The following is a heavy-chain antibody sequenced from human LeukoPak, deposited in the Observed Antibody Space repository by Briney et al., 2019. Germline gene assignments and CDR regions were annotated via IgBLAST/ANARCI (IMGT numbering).Heavy chain of an antibody. V-gene: IGHV3-21*01. CDR2: ISSSSSYI. CDR3: ARDNTPRGYSYLPWFDP. J-gene: IGHJ5*02. D-gene: IGHD5-18*01. CDR1: GFTFSGYS. Sequence: PGGSLRLSCAASGFTFSGYSMNWVRQAPGKGLEWVSSISSSSSYIYYADSVKGRFTISRDNAKNSLYLQMNSLRAEDTAVYYCARDNTPRGYSYLPWFDPWGQGTLVTVSS.